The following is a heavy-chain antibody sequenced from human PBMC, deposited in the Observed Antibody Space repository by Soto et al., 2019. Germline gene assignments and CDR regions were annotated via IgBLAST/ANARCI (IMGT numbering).Heavy chain of an antibody. J-gene: IGHJ4*02. V-gene: IGHV3-21*01. D-gene: IGHD1-26*01. CDR2: ISSSSSYI. Sequence: PGGSLRLPCGASGLHFSGYSMNWVRPAPGKGLEWVSSISSSSSYIYYADSVKGRFTISRDNAKNSLYLQMNSLRAEDTAVYYCARFIVGAPSSHDYWGQGNLVTVSS. CDR1: GLHFSGYS. CDR3: ARFIVGAPSSHDY.